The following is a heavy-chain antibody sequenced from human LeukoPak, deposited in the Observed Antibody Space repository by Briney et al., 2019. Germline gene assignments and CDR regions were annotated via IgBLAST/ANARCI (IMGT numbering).Heavy chain of an antibody. J-gene: IGHJ4*02. V-gene: IGHV3-21*01. CDR3: ARAPTGGYRVGFDY. Sequence: PGGSLRLSCAVSGFTFSSYAMSWVRQAPGKGLEWVSSISSNGDYIYYADSVKGRFTVSRDNAKNSLFLQMNSLRAEDTAVYYCARAPTGGYRVGFDYWGQGTLVTVSS. CDR1: GFTFSSYA. D-gene: IGHD2-8*02. CDR2: ISSNGDYI.